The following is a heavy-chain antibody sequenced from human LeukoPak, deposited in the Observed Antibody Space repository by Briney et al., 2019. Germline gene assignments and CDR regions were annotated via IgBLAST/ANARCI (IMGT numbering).Heavy chain of an antibody. CDR3: ARAGVLLWFGEFSAFDY. CDR2: INAGNGNT. V-gene: IGHV1-3*01. Sequence: ASVKVSCKASGYTFTSYAMHWVRQAPGQRREWMGWINAGNGNTKYSQKFQGRVTITRDTSASTAYMELSSLRSEDTAVYYCARAGVLLWFGEFSAFDYWGQGTLVTVSS. D-gene: IGHD3-10*01. CDR1: GYTFTSYA. J-gene: IGHJ4*02.